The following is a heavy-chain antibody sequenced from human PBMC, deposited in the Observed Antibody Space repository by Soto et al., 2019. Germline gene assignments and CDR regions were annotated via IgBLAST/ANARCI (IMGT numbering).Heavy chain of an antibody. D-gene: IGHD5-12*01. CDR3: ASSLGSGYDGSNGMDV. CDR1: GGTFSSYT. V-gene: IGHV1-69*02. Sequence: SVKLSCKASGGTFSSYTISWVRQAPGQGLEWMGRIIPILGIANYAQKFQGRVTITADKSTSTAYMELSSLRSEDTAVYYCASSLGSGYDGSNGMDVWGQGTTVTVSS. J-gene: IGHJ6*02. CDR2: IIPILGIA.